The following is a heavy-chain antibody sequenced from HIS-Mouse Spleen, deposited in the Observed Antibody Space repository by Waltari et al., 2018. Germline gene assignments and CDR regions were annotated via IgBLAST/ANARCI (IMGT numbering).Heavy chain of an antibody. CDR2: IYYRGST. J-gene: IGHJ2*01. D-gene: IGHD6-13*01. Sequence: QLQLQESGPGLVKPSETLSLTCTVSGGSISSSSYYWGWLRQPPGKGLEWIGGIYYRGSTYYNPDLKSRVTISVDTSKNQFSLKLSSVTAADTAVYYCAREIPYSSSWYDWYFDLWGRGTLVTVSS. CDR3: AREIPYSSSWYDWYFDL. CDR1: GGSISSSSYY. V-gene: IGHV4-39*07.